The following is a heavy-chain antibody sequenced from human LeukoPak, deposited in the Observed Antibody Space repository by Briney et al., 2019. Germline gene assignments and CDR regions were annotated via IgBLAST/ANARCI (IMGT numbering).Heavy chain of an antibody. V-gene: IGHV3-7*01. CDR2: IKQDGNEK. Sequence: GGSLRLSCAASGFTFSSYEMNWVRQAPGKGLEWVANIKQDGNEKYYVDSVKGRFTISRDNAKNSLYLQMNSLRVEDTAVYYCAKEGYYYLDVWGKGTTVTVSS. CDR3: AKEGYYYLDV. CDR1: GFTFSSYE. J-gene: IGHJ6*03.